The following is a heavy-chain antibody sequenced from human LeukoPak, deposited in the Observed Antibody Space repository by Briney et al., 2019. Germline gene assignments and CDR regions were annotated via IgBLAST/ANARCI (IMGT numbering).Heavy chain of an antibody. CDR1: GFNFPDYY. D-gene: IGHD4-23*01. J-gene: IGHJ4*02. V-gene: IGHV3-11*06. Sequence: GGSLRLSCAASGFNFPDYYMTWIRQAPGKGPEWLSYISGGSSDTGYADSVKGRFTISRDNAKNSLYLQMNSLRDEDTAVYYCARVRWASYYFEYWGQGTLVTVSS. CDR2: ISGGSSDT. CDR3: ARVRWASYYFEY.